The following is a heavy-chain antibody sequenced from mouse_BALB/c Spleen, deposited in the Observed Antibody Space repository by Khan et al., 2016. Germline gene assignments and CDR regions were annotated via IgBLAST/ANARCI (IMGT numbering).Heavy chain of an antibody. CDR2: IRLKSGDYFN. J-gene: IGHJ2*01. CDR1: GFTFSNYW. Sequence: EVELVESGGGLVQPGGSMKLSCVASGFTFSNYWMNWVRQSPEKGLEWVAEIRLKSGDYFNHYAESVNGRFTISRDDSKSIVYLQMNNLRSEDTGIYYCWILLWGQGTTLTVSS. V-gene: IGHV6-6*02. CDR3: WILL.